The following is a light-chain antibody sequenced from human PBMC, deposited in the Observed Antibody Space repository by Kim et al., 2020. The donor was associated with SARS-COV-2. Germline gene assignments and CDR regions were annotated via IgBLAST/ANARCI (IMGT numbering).Light chain of an antibody. J-gene: IGLJ1*01. CDR1: SGSIASNY. CDR3: QSYDSSNPPYV. V-gene: IGLV6-57*03. Sequence: VTIPCTRSSGSIASNYVQWYQQPPGSAPTTVIYEDNQRPSGVPDRFSGSIDSSSNSASLTISGLKTEDEAHYYCQSYDSSNPPYVFGTGTKVTVL. CDR2: EDN.